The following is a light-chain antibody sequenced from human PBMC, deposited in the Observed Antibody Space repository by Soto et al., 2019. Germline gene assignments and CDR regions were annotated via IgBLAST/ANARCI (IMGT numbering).Light chain of an antibody. CDR2: IAS. V-gene: IGKV3-20*01. CDR3: QQDGTSPWT. Sequence: EIVLTQSPGTLSLFPGERATLSCRATQSVNSDYLAWYQQKPGQAPRLLIYIASRRATGIRDRFRGSESGTDFTLTINRLEAEDLAVYYCQQDGTSPWTFRQGTKVEIK. J-gene: IGKJ1*01. CDR1: QSVNSDY.